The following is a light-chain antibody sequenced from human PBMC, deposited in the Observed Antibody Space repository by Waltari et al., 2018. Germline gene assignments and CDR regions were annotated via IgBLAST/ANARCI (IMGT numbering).Light chain of an antibody. Sequence: DIQMTQPPSTLSASVGDRVTITCRASQSIDTWLAWYQQKPGKAPKLLIYRASSLQSGVPSGFSGSGSGTEFTLTISSLQPDDFATYYCQQYYNYPRTFGQGTKVEIK. CDR2: RAS. CDR1: QSIDTW. J-gene: IGKJ1*01. CDR3: QQYYNYPRT. V-gene: IGKV1-5*03.